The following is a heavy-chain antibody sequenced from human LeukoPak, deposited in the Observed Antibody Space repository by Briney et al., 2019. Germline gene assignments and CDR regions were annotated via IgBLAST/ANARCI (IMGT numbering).Heavy chain of an antibody. CDR3: TTGGRDTVPFDY. CDR2: IYYNGKT. J-gene: IGHJ4*02. D-gene: IGHD4-17*01. V-gene: IGHV4-39*07. Sequence: SETLSLTCTVSGGSVTYTNYYWGWIRQPPGKGLQWIGVIYYNGKTYYNPSLKSRVTVAVDTSKNQFSLKLSSVTAADTAVYYCTTGGRDTVPFDYWGQGTLVTVSS. CDR1: GGSVTYTNYY.